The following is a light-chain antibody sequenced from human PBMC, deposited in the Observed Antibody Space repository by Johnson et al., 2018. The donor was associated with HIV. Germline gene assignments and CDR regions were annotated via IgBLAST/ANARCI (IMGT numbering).Light chain of an antibody. CDR3: GTWDNGLSAYV. CDR1: SSNIGNNL. CDR2: ANN. V-gene: IGLV1-51*02. J-gene: IGLJ1*01. Sequence: QSVLTQPPSVSAAPGQKVTISCSGSSSNIGNNLASWYQQLPGTAPKLLIYANNKRPSGIPDRFSGYKSGTPATLGITGLQTGDEADYYCGTWDNGLSAYVFGTGTKVTVL.